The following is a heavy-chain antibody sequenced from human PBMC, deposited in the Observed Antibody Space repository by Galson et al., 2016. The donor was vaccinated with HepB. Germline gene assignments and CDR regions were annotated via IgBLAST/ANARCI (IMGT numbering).Heavy chain of an antibody. V-gene: IGHV3-74*01. Sequence: SLRLYCAASGFTFSSYWMHWVRQAPGKGLVWVSRINSDGSSTSYADSVKGRFTISRDNAKNTLYLQMNSLRAEDTAVYYCASRQRIAARLPEEYWGQGTLVTVSS. CDR1: GFTFSSYW. CDR3: ASRQRIAARLPEEY. CDR2: INSDGSST. D-gene: IGHD6-6*01. J-gene: IGHJ4*02.